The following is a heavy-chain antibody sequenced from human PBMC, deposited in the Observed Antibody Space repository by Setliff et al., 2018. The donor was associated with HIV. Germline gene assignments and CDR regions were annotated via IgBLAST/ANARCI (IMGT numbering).Heavy chain of an antibody. Sequence: SVKVSCKASGYTFTGYYLHWVRQAPGQGLEWMGGIFPIFGTSNYAQKFQDRVTIIADESTSTVYMELSSLRSEDTAVYFCARGGGSGSYYNEVYYYYYMDVWGKGTTVTVSS. D-gene: IGHD3-10*01. CDR1: GYTFTGYY. CDR2: IFPIFGTS. J-gene: IGHJ6*03. CDR3: ARGGGSGSYYNEVYYYYYMDV. V-gene: IGHV1-69*13.